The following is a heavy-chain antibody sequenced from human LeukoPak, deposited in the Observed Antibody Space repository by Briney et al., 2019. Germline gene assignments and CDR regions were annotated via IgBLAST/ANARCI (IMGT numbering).Heavy chain of an antibody. Sequence: GSLRLSCAASGFTFSSYGMHWVRQAPGKGLEWVAVISYDGSNKYYADSVKGRFTISRDNSKNTLYLQMNSLRAEDTAVYYCAKDVVAWGQGTLVTVSS. J-gene: IGHJ5*02. D-gene: IGHD2-2*01. CDR3: AKDVVA. CDR2: ISYDGSNK. CDR1: GFTFSSYG. V-gene: IGHV3-30*18.